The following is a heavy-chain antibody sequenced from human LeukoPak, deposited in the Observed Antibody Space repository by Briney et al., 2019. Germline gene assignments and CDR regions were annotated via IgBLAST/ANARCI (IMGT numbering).Heavy chain of an antibody. CDR1: GFTFSSYS. V-gene: IGHV3-21*01. D-gene: IGHD6-19*01. J-gene: IGHJ4*02. CDR3: ARDGVGWSSFDY. Sequence: PGGSLRLSCAASGFTFSSYSMNWVRQAPGKGLEWVSSISSSSSYIYYADSVKGRFTISRDNAKNSLYLQMNSLRAEDTAVYYCARDGVGWSSFDYWGQGTLVTVSS. CDR2: ISSSSSYI.